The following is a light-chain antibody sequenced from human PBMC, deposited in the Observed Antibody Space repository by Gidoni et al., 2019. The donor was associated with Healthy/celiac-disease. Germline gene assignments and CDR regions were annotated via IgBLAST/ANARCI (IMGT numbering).Light chain of an antibody. V-gene: IGKV1-5*01. CDR1: QSISSW. CDR2: DAS. J-gene: IGKJ3*01. CDR3: QQYNSYSA. Sequence: DIQMTPSPSTLSASVGDRVTITCRASQSISSWLAWYQQKPGKAPKLLIYDASSLESGVPSRFSGSGSGTEFTLTISSLQPDDFATYYCQQYNSYSAFXPXTKVDIK.